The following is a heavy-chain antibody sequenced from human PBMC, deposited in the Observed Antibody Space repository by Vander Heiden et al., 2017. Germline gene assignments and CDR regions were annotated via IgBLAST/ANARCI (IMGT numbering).Heavy chain of an antibody. CDR2: ISGSGGST. CDR1: GFTFSSYA. V-gene: IGHV3-23*01. J-gene: IGHJ3*02. D-gene: IGHD3-3*01. Sequence: EVQLLASGGGLVQPGGSLRLSCAASGFTFSSYAMSWVRQAPGKGLEWVSAISGSGGSTYYADSVKGRFTISRDNSKNTLYLQMNSLRAEDTAVYYCAKGAIFGVVIIQGAFDIWGQGTMVTVSS. CDR3: AKGAIFGVVIIQGAFDI.